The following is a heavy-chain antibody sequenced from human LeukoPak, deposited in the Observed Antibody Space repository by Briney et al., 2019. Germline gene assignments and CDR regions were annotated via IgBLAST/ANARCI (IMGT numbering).Heavy chain of an antibody. CDR1: GFIFSDYG. CDR3: ARGPHIVAVTAIDY. V-gene: IGHV3-33*01. Sequence: PGRSLRLSCAASGFIFSDYGMHWVRQAPGKGLEWVAVIWYDGSNKYYADSVEGRFTISRDNAKNTLYLQMNSLRAEDTAVYYCARGPHIVAVTAIDYWGQGTLVTVSS. CDR2: IWYDGSNK. J-gene: IGHJ4*02. D-gene: IGHD2-21*02.